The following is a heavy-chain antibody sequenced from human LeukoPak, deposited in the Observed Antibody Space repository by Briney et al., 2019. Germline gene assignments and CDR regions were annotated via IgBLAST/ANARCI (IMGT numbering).Heavy chain of an antibody. CDR2: INPNSGGT. CDR1: GYTFTGYY. D-gene: IGHD3-22*01. V-gene: IGHV1-2*02. J-gene: IGHJ4*02. CDR3: ARVLYYYDSSGLFDY. Sequence: ASVKVSCKASGYTFTGYYMHWVRQAPGQGLEWMGWINPNSGGTNYAQKFQGGVTMTRDTSISTAYMELSRLRSDDTAVYYCARVLYYYDSSGLFDYWGQGTLVTVSS.